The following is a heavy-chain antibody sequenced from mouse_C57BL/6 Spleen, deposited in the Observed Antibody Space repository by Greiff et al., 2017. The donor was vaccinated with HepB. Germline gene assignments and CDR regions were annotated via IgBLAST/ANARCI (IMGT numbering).Heavy chain of an antibody. CDR2: IRNKSNNYAT. CDR3: VKGYYGSSLDY. D-gene: IGHD1-1*01. Sequence: EVKLVESGGGLVPPKGSLKLSCAASGFSLNTYAMNWVRQAPGKGLEWVARIRNKSNNYATYYADSVKDRFTIARDDSESMHYLQMNNLKTEDTAMYYCVKGYYGSSLDYWGQGTSVTVSS. V-gene: IGHV10-1*01. CDR1: GFSLNTYA. J-gene: IGHJ4*01.